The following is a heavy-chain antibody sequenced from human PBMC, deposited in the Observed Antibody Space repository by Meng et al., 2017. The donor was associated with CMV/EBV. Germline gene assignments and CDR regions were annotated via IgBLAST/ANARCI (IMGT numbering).Heavy chain of an antibody. CDR3: ARGRPPGYSYGGYFDY. V-gene: IGHV4-34*01. Sequence: YGWSFSGYSWSWIRPPPGKGLEWTGEINHSGSTNYNPSLKSRVTISVDTSKNQFSLKLSSVTAADTAVYYCARGRPPGYSYGGYFDYWGQGTLVTVSS. J-gene: IGHJ4*02. CDR2: INHSGST. D-gene: IGHD5-18*01. CDR1: GWSFSGYS.